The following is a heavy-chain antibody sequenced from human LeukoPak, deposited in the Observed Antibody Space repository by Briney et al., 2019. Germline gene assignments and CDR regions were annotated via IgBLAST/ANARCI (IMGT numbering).Heavy chain of an antibody. V-gene: IGHV4-31*03. J-gene: IGHJ4*02. CDR3: AGTNDSSGYYYFDY. CDR2: IYYSGST. CDR1: GGSISSGGYY. Sequence: SQTLSLTCTVSGGSISSGGYYWSWIRQHPGKGLEWIGYIYYSGSTYYNPSLKSRVTISVDTSKNQFSLKLSSVTAADTAVYYCAGTNDSSGYYYFDYWRQGTLVTVSS. D-gene: IGHD3-22*01.